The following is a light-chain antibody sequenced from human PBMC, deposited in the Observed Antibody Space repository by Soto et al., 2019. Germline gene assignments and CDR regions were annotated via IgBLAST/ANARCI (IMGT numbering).Light chain of an antibody. CDR3: QQYNKWPRT. CDR2: GAS. J-gene: IGKJ1*01. CDR1: QSVSSN. V-gene: IGKV3-15*01. Sequence: EIVMTQSPATLSVSPGERATLSCRASQSVSSNLGWYQQKPGQAPRLLIYGASTRATGIPARFSGSGSGTEFTLTISSLQSEDFAVYYCQQYNKWPRTFGQGTKVELQ.